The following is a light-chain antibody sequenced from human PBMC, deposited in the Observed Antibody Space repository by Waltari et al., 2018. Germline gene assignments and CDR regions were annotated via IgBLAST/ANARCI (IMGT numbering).Light chain of an antibody. Sequence: DIQLTQSPSSLAASVGDRVTLTCRASQDIGGYLNWYQQQPGKAPKLLIYKTSILNTGVPSRFRGGSSRIDYTLTITNLQPEDIATYYCQYFDNLPMFTFGPGTKVEIK. CDR3: QYFDNLPMFT. V-gene: IGKV1-33*01. J-gene: IGKJ2*01. CDR2: KTS. CDR1: QDIGGY.